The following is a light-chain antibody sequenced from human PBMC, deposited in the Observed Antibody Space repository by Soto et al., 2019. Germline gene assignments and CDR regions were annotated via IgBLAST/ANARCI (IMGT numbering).Light chain of an antibody. CDR3: QQSDRSPYT. CDR2: GAS. V-gene: IGKV3-20*01. J-gene: IGKJ2*01. Sequence: EIVLTQSPGTLSLSPGERATLSCRASQSVGSSYLAWYQQKPGQAPRLLIYGASSSATGIADRFSGSGSETDFTHTISRLEPEDFPVYYCQQSDRSPYTFGQGTKLEIK. CDR1: QSVGSSY.